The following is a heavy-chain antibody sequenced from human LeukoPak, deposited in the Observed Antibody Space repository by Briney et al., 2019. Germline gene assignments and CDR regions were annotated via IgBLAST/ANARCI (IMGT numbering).Heavy chain of an antibody. J-gene: IGHJ5*02. V-gene: IGHV1-69*13. CDR2: IIPIFGTA. CDR3: ARGGFGELSFWFDP. CDR1: GDTFSSYA. Sequence: SVKVSCKASGDTFSSYAITWVRQAPGQGLEWMGGIIPIFGTAKCAQKFQGRVTITADESTSTAYMELSSLRSDDTAVYYCARGGFGELSFWFDPWGQGTLVTVSS. D-gene: IGHD3-10*01.